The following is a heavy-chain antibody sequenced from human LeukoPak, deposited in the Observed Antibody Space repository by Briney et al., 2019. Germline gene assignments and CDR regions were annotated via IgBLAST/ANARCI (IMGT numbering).Heavy chain of an antibody. CDR3: ARDRGFPDYGGNEGMDY. CDR2: INPSGGST. V-gene: IGHV1-46*01. J-gene: IGHJ4*02. CDR1: GYTFTSYY. D-gene: IGHD4-23*01. Sequence: ASVNVSCKASGYTFTSYYMHWVRQAPGQGLEWMGIINPSGGSTSYAQKFQGRVTMTRDMSTSTVYMELSSLRSEDTAVYYCARDRGFPDYGGNEGMDYWGQGTLVTVSS.